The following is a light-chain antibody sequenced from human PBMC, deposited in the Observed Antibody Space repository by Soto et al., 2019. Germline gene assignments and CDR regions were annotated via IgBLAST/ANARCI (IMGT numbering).Light chain of an antibody. Sequence: ETVLAQSPGTLSLSPGEITTLSFSASQSVTSTYLAWYQQKPGQAPRLLIYGTSSRATGVPARFSGSGSGTEFTLTISSLQSVDLAVYSCQQYNNWPWTFGQGTKVDIK. CDR2: GTS. J-gene: IGKJ1*01. V-gene: IGKV3D-15*01. CDR3: QQYNNWPWT. CDR1: QSVTSTY.